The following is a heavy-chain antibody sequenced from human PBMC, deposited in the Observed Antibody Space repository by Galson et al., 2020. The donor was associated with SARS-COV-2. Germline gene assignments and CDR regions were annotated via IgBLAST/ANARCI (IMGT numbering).Heavy chain of an antibody. CDR2: IFSNDEK. CDR3: ARIVPEWLVYRYYYMDV. V-gene: IGHV2-26*01. J-gene: IGHJ6*03. D-gene: IGHD3-3*01. Sequence: SGPTLVKPTETLTLTCTVSGFSLSNARLGVSWIRQPPGKALEWLAHIFSNDEKSYSTSLKSRLTISKDTSKSQVVLTMTNMDPVDTATYYCARIVPEWLVYRYYYMDVWGKGTTVTVSS. CDR1: GFSLSNARLG.